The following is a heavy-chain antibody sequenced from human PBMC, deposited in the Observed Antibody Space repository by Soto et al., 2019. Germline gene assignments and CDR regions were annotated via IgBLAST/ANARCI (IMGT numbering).Heavy chain of an antibody. D-gene: IGHD6-19*01. CDR3: ARAGGLGAVAVDY. CDR2: IYHSGST. Sequence: QLQLQESGSGLVKPSQTLSLTCAVSGGSISSGGYSWSWIRQPPGKGLEWIGYIYHSGSTYYNPSLNRRSTITLDRSKNQSSLKLSSVTAADTAVYYCARAGGLGAVAVDYWGQGTLVTVSS. V-gene: IGHV4-30-2*01. CDR1: GGSISSGGYS. J-gene: IGHJ4*02.